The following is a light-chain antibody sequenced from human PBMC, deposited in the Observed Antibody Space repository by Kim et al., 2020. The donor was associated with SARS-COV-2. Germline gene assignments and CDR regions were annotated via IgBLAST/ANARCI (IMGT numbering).Light chain of an antibody. V-gene: IGKV4-1*01. J-gene: IGKJ1*01. CDR2: WAS. CDR1: QSVFDSSNSKTY. Sequence: ATISCKPSQSVFDSSNSKTYLAWYQHKPGQPPRLLIYWASIRNSGVPDRFSGSGSGTDFTLTISSLQAEDVAVYYCQQYYSSPPTFGQGTKVDIK. CDR3: QQYYSSPPT.